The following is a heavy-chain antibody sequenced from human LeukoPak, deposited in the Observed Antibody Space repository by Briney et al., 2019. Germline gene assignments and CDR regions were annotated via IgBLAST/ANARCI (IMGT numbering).Heavy chain of an antibody. D-gene: IGHD3-10*01. V-gene: IGHV3-74*01. J-gene: IGHJ4*02. Sequence: GGSLRLSCAASGFTFSSYWMHWVRQAPGKGLVWVSRINSDGSSTIYADSVKGRFTISRDNAKNTLYLQMNSLRAEDTAVYYCARDPGWTGIDYWGQGTLVTVSS. CDR2: INSDGSST. CDR3: ARDPGWTGIDY. CDR1: GFTFSSYW.